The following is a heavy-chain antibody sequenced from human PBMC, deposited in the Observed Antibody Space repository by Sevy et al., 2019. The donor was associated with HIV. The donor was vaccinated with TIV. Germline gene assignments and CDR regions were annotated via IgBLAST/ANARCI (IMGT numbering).Heavy chain of an antibody. CDR2: IYPDDSET. J-gene: IGHJ4*02. Sequence: GESLKISCEGSGYSFTSHWIGWVRHMPGKGLEWMGIIYPDDSETRYSPSFQGQVTFSADKSISTAYLQWSSLKASGTAMYFCATSRSGYFDSSGYYIYWGQGTMVTVSS. CDR3: ATSRSGYFDSSGYYIY. D-gene: IGHD3-22*01. V-gene: IGHV5-51*01. CDR1: GYSFTSHW.